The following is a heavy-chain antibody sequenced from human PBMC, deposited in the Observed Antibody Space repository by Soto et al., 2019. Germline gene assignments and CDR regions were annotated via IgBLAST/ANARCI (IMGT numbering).Heavy chain of an antibody. J-gene: IGHJ4*02. CDR2: ISGSGGST. D-gene: IGHD3-22*01. CDR1: GFTFSSYA. V-gene: IGHV3-23*01. Sequence: EVQLLESGGGLVQPGGSLRLSCAASGFTFSSYAMSWVRQAPGKGLEWVSAISGSGGSTYYADSVKGRFTISRDNSKNTLYLQMNSMIAEDTAVYYCEKDPILVDPPRLFDYWGQGTLVTVSS. CDR3: EKDPILVDPPRLFDY.